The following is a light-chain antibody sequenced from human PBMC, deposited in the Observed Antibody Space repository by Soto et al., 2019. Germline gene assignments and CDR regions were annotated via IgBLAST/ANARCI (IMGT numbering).Light chain of an antibody. Sequence: HPVLTQSPSASASLGASVKLTCTLSSGHSNYVIAWHQQQPEKGPRYLMKLNSDGSHSKGDGIPDRFSGSSSGAERYLTISSLQSEDEADYYCQTWDTGIRVFGGGTKLTVL. CDR3: QTWDTGIRV. CDR2: LNSDGSH. V-gene: IGLV4-69*01. J-gene: IGLJ2*01. CDR1: SGHSNYV.